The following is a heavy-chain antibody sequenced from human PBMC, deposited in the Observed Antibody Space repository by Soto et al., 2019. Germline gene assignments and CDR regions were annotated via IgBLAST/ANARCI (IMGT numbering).Heavy chain of an antibody. J-gene: IGHJ4*01. CDR3: ARGEQYSGRIFDY. CDR2: TYYRSKWYY. CDR1: GDSVSSNSAG. V-gene: IGHV6-1*01. Sequence: PSQTLSLTCAITGDSVSSNSAGWSWVRQYPSRGLEWLGRTYYRSKWYYEYAVSVRGRITINPDTSKNQYSLQLNSVTPEDTAVYFCARGEQYSGRIFDYWGQGTLVTVS. D-gene: IGHD1-26*01.